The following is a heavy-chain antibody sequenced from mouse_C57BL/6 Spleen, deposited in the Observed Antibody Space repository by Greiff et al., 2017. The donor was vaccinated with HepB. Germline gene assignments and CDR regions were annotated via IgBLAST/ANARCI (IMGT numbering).Heavy chain of an antibody. J-gene: IGHJ2*01. D-gene: IGHD3-2*02. Sequence: EVQLQQSGPELVKPGASVKMSCKASGYTFTDYNMHWVKQSHGKSLEWIGYINPNNGGTSYNQKFKGKATLTVNKSSSTAYMELRSLTSEDSAVYYCASSLYGRDSSGYWALDYWGQGTTLTVSS. CDR2: INPNNGGT. CDR3: ASSLYGRDSSGYWALDY. CDR1: GYTFTDYN. V-gene: IGHV1-22*01.